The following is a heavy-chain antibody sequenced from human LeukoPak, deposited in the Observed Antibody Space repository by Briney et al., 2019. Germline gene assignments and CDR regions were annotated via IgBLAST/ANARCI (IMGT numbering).Heavy chain of an antibody. CDR1: GGTFSSYA. Sequence: SVKVSCKASGGTFSSYAINWVRQAPGQGLEWMGGVIPIFGAPNYAHRFQGRLTITADESTRTAYMNLTSLRSEDTAVYYCASDLRIATSGDWFDPWGQGTLVTVSS. J-gene: IGHJ5*02. V-gene: IGHV1-69*01. CDR2: VIPIFGAP. D-gene: IGHD6-19*01. CDR3: ASDLRIATSGDWFDP.